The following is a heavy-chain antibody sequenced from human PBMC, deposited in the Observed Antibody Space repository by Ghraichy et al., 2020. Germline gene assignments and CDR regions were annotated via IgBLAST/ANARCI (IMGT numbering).Heavy chain of an antibody. Sequence: ESLNISCAASGFTFSTYSMDWVRQAPGKGLELVSSISSSSTYIFYADSVKGRFTISRDNAKNSLYLQMNSLRAEDTAVYYCARDFRGSSIPARNFDYWGKGTLVTVSS. CDR2: ISSSSTYI. V-gene: IGHV3-21*01. J-gene: IGHJ4*02. D-gene: IGHD6-6*01. CDR1: GFTFSTYS. CDR3: ARDFRGSSIPARNFDY.